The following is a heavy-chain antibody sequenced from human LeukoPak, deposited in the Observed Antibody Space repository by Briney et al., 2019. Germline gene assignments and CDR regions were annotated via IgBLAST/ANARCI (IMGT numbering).Heavy chain of an antibody. CDR3: ARQGASDYDFWSGPVSCMDV. D-gene: IGHD3-3*01. V-gene: IGHV4-30-2*03. CDR1: GGSISSGGYY. J-gene: IGHJ6*04. Sequence: SETLSLTCTVSGGSISSGGYYWSWIRQPPGKGLEWIGYIYHSGSTYYNPSLKSRVTISVDTSKHQLSLKLSSVTAADTAVYYCARQGASDYDFWSGPVSCMDVWGKGTTVTVSS. CDR2: IYHSGST.